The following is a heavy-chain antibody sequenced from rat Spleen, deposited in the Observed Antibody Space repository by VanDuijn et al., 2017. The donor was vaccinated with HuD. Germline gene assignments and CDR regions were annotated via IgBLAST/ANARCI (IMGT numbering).Heavy chain of an antibody. CDR2: ISAGGDST. J-gene: IGHJ4*01. CDR3: ARVYVMDA. V-gene: IGHV5-27*01. Sequence: EVQLVESGGGLVQPGRSLKLSCAASGFTFSNYYMAWVRQAPTKGLEWVAYISAGGDSTYYRDSVKGRFTISRDNAKSTLSLQMDSLRSEDTATYYCARVYVMDAWGQGASVAVSS. CDR1: GFTFSNYY.